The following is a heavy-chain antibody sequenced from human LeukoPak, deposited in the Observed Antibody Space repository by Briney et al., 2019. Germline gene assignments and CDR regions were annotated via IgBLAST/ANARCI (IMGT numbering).Heavy chain of an antibody. V-gene: IGHV3-21*01. J-gene: IGHJ6*03. Sequence: PGGSLRLSCAASGFTFSSYSMNWVRQAPGKGLEWVSSISSSSSYIYYADSVKGRFTISRDNAKNSLYLQMNSLRAEDTAVYYCARGDIVVVPAGGMSWQQTATPNYYMDVWGKGTTVTVSS. CDR1: GFTFSSYS. CDR3: ARGDIVVVPAGGMSWQQTATPNYYMDV. CDR2: ISSSSSYI. D-gene: IGHD2-2*01.